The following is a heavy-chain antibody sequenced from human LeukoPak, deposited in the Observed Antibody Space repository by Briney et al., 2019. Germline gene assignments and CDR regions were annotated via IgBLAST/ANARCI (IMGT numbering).Heavy chain of an antibody. J-gene: IGHJ4*01. CDR1: GFSFRYYG. Sequence: GASVTVSCKASGFSFRYYGINWMRQAPGQGLEWMGWISADTGESKYAEKVQGRLTLTRDTSTTTAYMDLRSLRPDDTAVYYCARGGNYCSDRNWYSEYWGQGTLVSVSS. CDR3: ARGGNYCSDRNWYSEY. D-gene: IGHD1-7*01. V-gene: IGHV1-18*04. CDR2: ISADTGES.